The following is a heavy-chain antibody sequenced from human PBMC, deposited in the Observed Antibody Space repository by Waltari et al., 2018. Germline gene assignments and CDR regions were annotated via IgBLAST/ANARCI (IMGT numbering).Heavy chain of an antibody. CDR2: IYYSGST. CDR1: GGSISSYY. V-gene: IGHV4-59*01. Sequence: QVQLQESGPGLVKPSETLSLTCTVSGGSISSYYWSWIRQPPGKGLEWIGYIYYSGSTNYHPSLKSRVTISVDTSKNQFALKLRSVTAADTAVYYCARLRRITIFGVVIRYMDVWGKGTTVTISS. CDR3: ARLRRITIFGVVIRYMDV. D-gene: IGHD3-3*01. J-gene: IGHJ6*03.